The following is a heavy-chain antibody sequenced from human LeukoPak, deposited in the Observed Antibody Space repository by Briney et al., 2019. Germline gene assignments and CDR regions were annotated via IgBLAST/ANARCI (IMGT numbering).Heavy chain of an antibody. CDR1: GYTFTCYY. Sequence: ASVKVSCKASGYTFTCYYMHWVRQAPGQGLEWRGWINTNSGGTNYAQKFQGRVTMTRDTYISTAYMELSRLRSDDTDVYYCARGITIFGVVLHYYMDVWGKGTMVTVSS. D-gene: IGHD3-3*01. J-gene: IGHJ6*03. CDR3: ARGITIFGVVLHYYMDV. CDR2: INTNSGGT. V-gene: IGHV1-2*02.